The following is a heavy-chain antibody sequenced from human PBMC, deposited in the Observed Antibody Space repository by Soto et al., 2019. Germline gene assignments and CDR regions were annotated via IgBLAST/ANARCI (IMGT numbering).Heavy chain of an antibody. CDR1: GFTFSSYG. CDR2: IWYDGSNK. V-gene: IGHV3-33*01. Sequence: QVQLVGSGGGVVQPGRSLRLSCAASGFTFSSYGMHWVRQAPGKGLEWVAVIWYDGSNKYYADSVKGRFTISRDNSKNTLYLQMNSLRAEDTAVYYCARDYYDSSGYAFDYWGQGTLVTVSS. CDR3: ARDYYDSSGYAFDY. D-gene: IGHD3-22*01. J-gene: IGHJ4*02.